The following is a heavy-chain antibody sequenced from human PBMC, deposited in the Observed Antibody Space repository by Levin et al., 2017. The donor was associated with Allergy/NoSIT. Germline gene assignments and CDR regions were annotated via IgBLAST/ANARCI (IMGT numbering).Heavy chain of an antibody. Sequence: SGPTLVKPTQTLTLTCTFSGFSLSTSGMCVSWIRQPPGKALEWLARIDWDDDKYYSTSLKTRLTISKDTSKNQVVLTMTNMDPVDTATYYCARINAFAPGSGSYPIFDYWGQGTLVTVSS. D-gene: IGHD3-10*01. CDR1: GFSLSTSGMC. J-gene: IGHJ4*02. V-gene: IGHV2-70*11. CDR2: IDWDDDK. CDR3: ARINAFAPGSGSYPIFDY.